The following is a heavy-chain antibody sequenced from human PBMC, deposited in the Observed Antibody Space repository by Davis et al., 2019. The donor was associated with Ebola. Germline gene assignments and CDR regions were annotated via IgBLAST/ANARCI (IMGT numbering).Heavy chain of an antibody. D-gene: IGHD3-10*01. CDR3: ALGVLWFGELSGAFDI. J-gene: IGHJ3*02. CDR2: ISAYNGNT. CDR1: GYTFTSYG. V-gene: IGHV1-18*01. Sequence: ASVKVSFKASGYTFTSYGISWVRQAPGQGLEWMGWISAYNGNTNYAQKLQGRVTMTTDTSTSTAYMELRSLRSDDTAVYYCALGVLWFGELSGAFDIWGQGTMVTVSS.